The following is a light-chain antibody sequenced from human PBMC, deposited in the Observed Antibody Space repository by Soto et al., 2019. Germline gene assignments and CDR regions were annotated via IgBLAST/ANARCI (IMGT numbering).Light chain of an antibody. CDR2: DAS. Sequence: EIVLTQSPDRLSVSPGETATLSCRASQSVTNTYLAWYQVRPGQSPRLLIYDASIRATGIPDRFSGSASGTDFTLTISGLEAEDFPVYYCHYYRRSPFTFGQGTSLDIK. CDR3: HYYRRSPFT. CDR1: QSVTNTY. V-gene: IGKV3-20*01. J-gene: IGKJ2*01.